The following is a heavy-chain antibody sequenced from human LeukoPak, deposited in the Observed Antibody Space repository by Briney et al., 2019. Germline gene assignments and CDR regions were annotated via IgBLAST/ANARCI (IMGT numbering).Heavy chain of an antibody. Sequence: GSLRLSCAASGFTFSSYWMSWVRQAPGKGLEWVANIKQDGSEKYYVDSVKGRFTISRDNAKNSLYLQMNSLRAEDTAVYYCARDRNSRYCSGGSCYTPDYWGQGTLVAVSS. CDR3: ARDRNSRYCSGGSCYTPDY. CDR1: GFTFSSYW. V-gene: IGHV3-7*01. J-gene: IGHJ4*02. D-gene: IGHD2-15*01. CDR2: IKQDGSEK.